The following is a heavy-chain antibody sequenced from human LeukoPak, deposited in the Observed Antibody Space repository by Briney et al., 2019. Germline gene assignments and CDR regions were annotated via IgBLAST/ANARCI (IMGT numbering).Heavy chain of an antibody. D-gene: IGHD6-19*01. Sequence: SETLSLTCTVSGGSISSYYWSWIRQPAGKGLEWIGRIYTSGSTNYNPSLKSRVTMSVDTSKNQFSLKLSSVTAADTAVYYCARDSGIAVAGHWYFDLWGRGTLVTVSS. CDR1: GGSISSYY. V-gene: IGHV4-4*07. J-gene: IGHJ2*01. CDR2: IYTSGST. CDR3: ARDSGIAVAGHWYFDL.